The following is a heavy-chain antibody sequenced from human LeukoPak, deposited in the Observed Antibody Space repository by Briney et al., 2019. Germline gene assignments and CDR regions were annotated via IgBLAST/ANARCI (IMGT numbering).Heavy chain of an antibody. V-gene: IGHV3-7*01. Sequence: GGSLRLSCAASGFTFSSYWMSWVRQAPGKGLEWVANIKQDGSEKYYVDSVKGRFTISRDNAKSSLYLQMNSLRAEDTAVYYCARDSRLRYYSPYYFDYWGQGTLVTVSS. CDR2: IKQDGSEK. J-gene: IGHJ4*02. D-gene: IGHD3-9*01. CDR3: ARDSRLRYYSPYYFDY. CDR1: GFTFSSYW.